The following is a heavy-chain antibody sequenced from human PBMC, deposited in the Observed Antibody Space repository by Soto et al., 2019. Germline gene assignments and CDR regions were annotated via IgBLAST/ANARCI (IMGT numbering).Heavy chain of an antibody. CDR3: ARRGTMVFPQDYFDP. CDR2: IDAANGNT. D-gene: IGHD3-10*01. CDR1: GYTFSNYA. V-gene: IGHV1-3*01. Sequence: ASVKVSCKASGYTFSNYAIHWVRQAPGQRLEWMGWIDAANGNTKYSQKFQGRVTIARDTSASTADMEVSSLTSEDTAVYYCARRGTMVFPQDYFDPWGQGTLVTVSS. J-gene: IGHJ5*02.